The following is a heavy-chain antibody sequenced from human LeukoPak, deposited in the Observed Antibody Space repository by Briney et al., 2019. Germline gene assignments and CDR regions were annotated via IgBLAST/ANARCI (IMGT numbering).Heavy chain of an antibody. J-gene: IGHJ4*02. V-gene: IGHV1-69*05. CDR2: IIPIFGTA. CDR1: GGTFSSYA. D-gene: IGHD6-19*01. CDR3: ARTYDTSSGWTRFFDY. Sequence: SVKVSCKASGGTFSSYAISWVRQAPGQGLEWMGRIIPIFGTANYAQKFQGRVTITMDESTSTAYMELSSLRSEDTAVYYCARTYDTSSGWTRFFDYWGQGTLVTVSS.